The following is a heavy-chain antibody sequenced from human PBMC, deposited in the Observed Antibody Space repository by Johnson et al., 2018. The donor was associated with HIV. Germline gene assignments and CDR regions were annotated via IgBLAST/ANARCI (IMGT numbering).Heavy chain of an antibody. CDR1: GFTFSSYG. CDR3: ATVWRNEGRHAFDV. D-gene: IGHD1-1*01. CDR2: IRYDGSNK. J-gene: IGHJ3*01. Sequence: QVQLVESGGGVVRPGGSLRLSCAASGFTFSSYGMHWVRQAPGKGLEWVAFIRYDGSNKYYADSVKGRCTISRDNTKNSLYLQMNSLRAEDTAVYYCATVWRNEGRHAFDVWGQGTMVTVSS. V-gene: IGHV3-30*02.